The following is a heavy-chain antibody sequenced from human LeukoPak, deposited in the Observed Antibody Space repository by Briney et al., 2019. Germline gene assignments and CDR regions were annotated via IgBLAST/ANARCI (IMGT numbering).Heavy chain of an antibody. V-gene: IGHV3-23*01. CDR2: ISGTGDNT. CDR1: GFAFSNYA. Sequence: GGSLRLSCAASGFAFSNYAMNWVRQAPGKGLEWVSSISGTGDNTYYAESVKGRSTISRDNSKNTVFLQMNSLRAEDTAVFYCAKRSGYTTGWFFDFWGQGTLVTVSS. J-gene: IGHJ4*02. D-gene: IGHD6-19*01. CDR3: AKRSGYTTGWFFDF.